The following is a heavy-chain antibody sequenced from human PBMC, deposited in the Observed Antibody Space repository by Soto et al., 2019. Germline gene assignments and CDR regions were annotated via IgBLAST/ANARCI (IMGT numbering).Heavy chain of an antibody. CDR3: AHRRPYCSGGSCYVRYDY. D-gene: IGHD2-15*01. CDR2: IYWDDDK. CDR1: GFSLSTSGVG. Sequence: QITLKESGPTLVKPTQTLTLTCTFSGFSLSTSGVGVGWIRQPPGKALEWLALIYWDDDKRYSPSLKSRLTITKDNSKNQVVLTMTNMDPVDTATYYCAHRRPYCSGGSCYVRYDYWGQGTLVTVSS. J-gene: IGHJ4*02. V-gene: IGHV2-5*02.